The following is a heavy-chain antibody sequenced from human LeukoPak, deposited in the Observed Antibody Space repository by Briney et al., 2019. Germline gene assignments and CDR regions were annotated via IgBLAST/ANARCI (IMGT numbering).Heavy chain of an antibody. V-gene: IGHV3-33*03. CDR3: ATIVTATGTVY. CDR2: IWFDGSNK. J-gene: IGHJ4*02. Sequence: GGSLRLSCAASGFTFSNYGMNWVRQAPGKGLEWVSVIWFDGSNKYYADSVKGRFTISRDNTKNSLSLQMNSLRAGDTAVYYCATIVTATGTVYWGQGTLVTVSS. CDR1: GFTFSNYG. D-gene: IGHD6-13*01.